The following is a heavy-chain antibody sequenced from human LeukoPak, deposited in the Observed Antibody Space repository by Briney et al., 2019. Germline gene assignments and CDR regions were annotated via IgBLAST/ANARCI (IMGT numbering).Heavy chain of an antibody. Sequence: GGSLRLSCAASGFTFSSHVMSWVRQAPGKGLEWVSAISGSGGSTYYADSVKGRFTISRDNSKNTLYLQMNSLRAEDTAIYYCAKEPLTMVRGVIPYFDYWGQGTLVTVSS. J-gene: IGHJ4*02. V-gene: IGHV3-23*01. D-gene: IGHD3-10*01. CDR1: GFTFSSHV. CDR3: AKEPLTMVRGVIPYFDY. CDR2: ISGSGGST.